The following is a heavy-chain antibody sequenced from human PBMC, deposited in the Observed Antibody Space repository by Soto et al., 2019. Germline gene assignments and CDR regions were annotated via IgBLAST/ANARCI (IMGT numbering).Heavy chain of an antibody. J-gene: IGHJ3*02. V-gene: IGHV3-23*01. Sequence: GGSLRLSCAASGFTFSSYAMSWVRQAPGKGLEWVSAISGSGGSTYYADSVKGRFTISRDISKNTLYLQMNSLRAEDTAVYYCAKGGPGYYDILTGLDAFDIWGQGTMVTVSS. D-gene: IGHD3-9*01. CDR3: AKGGPGYYDILTGLDAFDI. CDR1: GFTFSSYA. CDR2: ISGSGGST.